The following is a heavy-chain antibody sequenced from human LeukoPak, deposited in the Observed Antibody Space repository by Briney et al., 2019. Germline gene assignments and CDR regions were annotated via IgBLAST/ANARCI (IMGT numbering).Heavy chain of an antibody. J-gene: IGHJ4*02. CDR3: ARYHRGSYYFDY. CDR1: GGSISSGGYS. Sequence: SETLSLTCAVSGGSISSGGYSWSWIRQPPGKGLEWIGYIYHSGSTYYNPSLKSRVTISVDRSKNQLSLKLSSVTAADTAVYYCARYHRGSYYFDYWGQGTLVTVSS. D-gene: IGHD1-26*01. CDR2: IYHSGST. V-gene: IGHV4-30-2*02.